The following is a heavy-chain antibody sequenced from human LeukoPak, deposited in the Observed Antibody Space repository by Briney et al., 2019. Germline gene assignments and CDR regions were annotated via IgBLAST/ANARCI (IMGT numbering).Heavy chain of an antibody. V-gene: IGHV1-24*01. Sequence: ASVKVSCKVSGYTLTELSMHWVRPAPGKGLEWMGGFDPEDGETIYAQKFQGRVTMTEDTSTDTAYMELSSLRSEDTAVYYCATEVASSGWFDAFDIWGQGTMVTVSS. CDR1: GYTLTELS. CDR3: ATEVASSGWFDAFDI. D-gene: IGHD6-19*01. CDR2: FDPEDGET. J-gene: IGHJ3*02.